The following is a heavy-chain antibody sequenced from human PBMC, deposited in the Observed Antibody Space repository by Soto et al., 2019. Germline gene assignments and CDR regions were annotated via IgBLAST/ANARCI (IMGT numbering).Heavy chain of an antibody. CDR3: ASKALDYSRSFDY. J-gene: IGHJ4*02. D-gene: IGHD4-4*01. V-gene: IGHV4-59*01. CDR2: IYYSGST. Sequence: PSETLSLTCTVSGGSISSYYWSWIRQPPGKGLEWIGYIYYSGSTNYNPSLKSRVTISVDTSKNQFSLKLSSVTAADTAVYYCASKALDYSRSFDYWGQGTLVTISS. CDR1: GGSISSYY.